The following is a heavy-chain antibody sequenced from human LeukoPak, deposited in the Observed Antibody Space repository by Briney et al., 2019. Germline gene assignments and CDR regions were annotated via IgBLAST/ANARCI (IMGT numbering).Heavy chain of an antibody. D-gene: IGHD1-1*01. CDR2: IIPIFGTA. V-gene: IGHV1-69*13. CDR1: GYTFTTYA. Sequence: ASVKVSCKASGYTFTTYAISWVRQAPGQGLEWMGGIIPIFGTANYAQKFQGRVTITADESTSTAYMELSSLRSEDTAVYYCARGRDWNPLGHYYYMDVWGKGTTVTVSS. CDR3: ARGRDWNPLGHYYYMDV. J-gene: IGHJ6*03.